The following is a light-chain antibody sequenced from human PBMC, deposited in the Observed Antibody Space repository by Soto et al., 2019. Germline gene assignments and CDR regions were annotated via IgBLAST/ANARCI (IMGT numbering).Light chain of an antibody. CDR1: QSVSRD. CDR3: QQANSFTLT. J-gene: IGKJ5*01. V-gene: IGKV3D-15*01. Sequence: EIVMTQSPATRSLSPGERATLSCRASQSVSRDLAWYQQKPGRAPRLVIYDIFTRATGVPTRISGSGSGTEFTLTISRLQHEDFATYDCQQANSFTLTFGQGTRLEI. CDR2: DIF.